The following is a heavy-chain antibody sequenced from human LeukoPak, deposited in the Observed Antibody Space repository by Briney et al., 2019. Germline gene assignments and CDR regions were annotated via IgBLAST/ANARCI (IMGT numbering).Heavy chain of an antibody. CDR1: GGSVSSGSYY. V-gene: IGHV4-61*01. J-gene: IGHJ5*02. CDR2: IYYSGST. CDR3: ARAVGSGWYKFDP. D-gene: IGHD6-19*01. Sequence: SETLSLTCTVSGGSVSSGSYYWSWIRQPPGKGLEWIGYIYYSGSTNYNPSLKSRVTISVDTSKNQFSLKLSSVTAADTAVYYCARAVGSGWYKFDPWGRGTLVTVSS.